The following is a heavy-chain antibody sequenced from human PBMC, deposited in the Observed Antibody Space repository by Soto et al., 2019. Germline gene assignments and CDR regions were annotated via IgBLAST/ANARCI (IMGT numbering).Heavy chain of an antibody. CDR3: TRSTYYEYCQH. CDR1: GGSISNDY. Sequence: QVQLQESGPGLVKPSETLSLTCSVSGGSISNDYWSWIRQPPGKGLEWIAYIYNSGSTNYNPSLQSRVIISVDTSKDQFSLKLSSVTTADTAVYYCTRSTYYEYCQHWGQGTLVTVSS. J-gene: IGHJ1*01. D-gene: IGHD1-26*01. CDR2: IYNSGST. V-gene: IGHV4-59*01.